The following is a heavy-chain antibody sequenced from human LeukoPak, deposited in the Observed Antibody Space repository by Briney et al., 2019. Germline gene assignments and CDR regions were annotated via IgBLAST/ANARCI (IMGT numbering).Heavy chain of an antibody. Sequence: PSETLSLTCTVSGYSISSGYYWGWIRQPPGKGLEWIGSIYHSGSTYYNPSLKSRVTISVDTSKNQFSLKLSSVTAADTAVYYCASIAVAGAKEGYWGQGTLVTVSS. CDR3: ASIAVAGAKEGY. J-gene: IGHJ4*02. CDR1: GYSISSGYY. D-gene: IGHD6-19*01. CDR2: IYHSGST. V-gene: IGHV4-38-2*02.